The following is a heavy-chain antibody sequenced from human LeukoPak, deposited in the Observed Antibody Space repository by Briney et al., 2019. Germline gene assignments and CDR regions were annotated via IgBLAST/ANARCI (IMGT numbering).Heavy chain of an antibody. V-gene: IGHV3-30*18. J-gene: IGHJ4*02. CDR3: AKDRGSGYNWNDVLDY. CDR2: ISYDVSDK. CDR1: GFTFSSYG. Sequence: PGGSLRLSCAASGFTFSSYGMYWVRQAPGKGLEWVAVISYDVSDKYYVDSVKGRFTISRDTSKNTLYLQMNSLRAEDTAVYYCAKDRGSGYNWNDVLDYWGQGTLVTVSS. D-gene: IGHD1-20*01.